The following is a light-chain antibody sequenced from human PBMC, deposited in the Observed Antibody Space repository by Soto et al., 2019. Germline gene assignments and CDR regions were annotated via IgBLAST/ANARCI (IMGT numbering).Light chain of an antibody. CDR1: QSVSNNY. J-gene: IGKJ1*01. CDR3: QQYGSSGT. CDR2: GAS. Sequence: EIVMPQSPGTLSLSPGERATLSCRATQSVSNNYLAWYQQKPGQAPRLLIYGASNRATGIPDRFSGSGSGTDFTLTISRLEPEDFAVYYCQQYGSSGTFGQGNKVDIK. V-gene: IGKV3-20*01.